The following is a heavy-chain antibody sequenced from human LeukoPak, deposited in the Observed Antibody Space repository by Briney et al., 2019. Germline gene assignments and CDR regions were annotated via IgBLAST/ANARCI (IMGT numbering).Heavy chain of an antibody. CDR2: INHSGST. V-gene: IGHV4-34*01. CDR3: ARGPSRWPARRGNYYMDV. Sequence: SSETLSLTCAVYGGSFSGYYWSWIRQPPGKGLEWIGEINHSGSTNYNPSLKSRVTISVDTSKNQFSLKLSSVTAADTAVYYCARGPSRWPARRGNYYMDVWGKGTTVTVSS. J-gene: IGHJ6*03. D-gene: IGHD3-16*01. CDR1: GGSFSGYY.